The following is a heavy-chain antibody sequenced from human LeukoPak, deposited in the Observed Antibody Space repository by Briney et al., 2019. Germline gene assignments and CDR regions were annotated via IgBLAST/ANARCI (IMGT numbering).Heavy chain of an antibody. CDR3: AREREYYYMDV. Sequence: PSETLSLTCDVSGDSISSDYLWAWIRQPPGKGLEYIGSIFHGGRTFYNPALQSRLTISEDTSKNRFSLKLSSVTTSDTAVYYCAREREYYYMDVWGKGTTVSVSS. CDR1: GDSISSDYL. D-gene: IGHD1-26*01. CDR2: IFHGGRT. J-gene: IGHJ6*03. V-gene: IGHV4-38-2*02.